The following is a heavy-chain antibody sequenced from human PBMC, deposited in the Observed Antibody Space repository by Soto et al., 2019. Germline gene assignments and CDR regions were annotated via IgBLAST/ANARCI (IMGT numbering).Heavy chain of an antibody. CDR1: GFTFSSYG. Sequence: QVQLVESGGGVVQPGRSLRLSCAASGFTFSSYGMHWVRQAPGKGLEWVAVISYDGSNKYYADSVKGRFTISRDNSKNTLYLQMNSRRAEDTAVYYCAKDSWTGGGAFDIWGQGTMVTVSS. D-gene: IGHD2-15*01. V-gene: IGHV3-30*18. CDR3: AKDSWTGGGAFDI. CDR2: ISYDGSNK. J-gene: IGHJ3*02.